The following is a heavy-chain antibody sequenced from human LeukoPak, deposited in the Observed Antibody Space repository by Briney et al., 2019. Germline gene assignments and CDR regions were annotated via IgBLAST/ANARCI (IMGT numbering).Heavy chain of an antibody. V-gene: IGHV3-9*01. Sequence: GRSLRLSCAASGFTFDDYAMHWVRQAPGKGLEWVSGISWNSGSIGYADSVKGRFTISRDNAKNSLYLQMNSLRAEDTALYYCAKEIYSGYDFYGMDVWGQGTTVTVSS. CDR1: GFTFDDYA. J-gene: IGHJ6*02. D-gene: IGHD1-26*01. CDR2: ISWNSGSI. CDR3: AKEIYSGYDFYGMDV.